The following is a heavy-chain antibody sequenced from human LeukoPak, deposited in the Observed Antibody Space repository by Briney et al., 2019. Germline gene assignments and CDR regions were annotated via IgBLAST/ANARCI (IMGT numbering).Heavy chain of an antibody. CDR1: GFTFSSYG. CDR2: IRYDGSHK. J-gene: IGHJ4*02. CDR3: AKGPQEGFDY. Sequence: GGSLRLSCAASGFTFSSYGMHWVRQAPGKGLAWAAFIRYDGSHKYYADSVKGRFTISRDNSKNTLYLQMNSLRAEDTALYYCAKGPQEGFDYWGQGTLVTVSS. V-gene: IGHV3-30*02.